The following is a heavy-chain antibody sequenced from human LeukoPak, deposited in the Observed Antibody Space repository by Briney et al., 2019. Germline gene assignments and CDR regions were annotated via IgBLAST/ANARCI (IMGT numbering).Heavy chain of an antibody. Sequence: GGSLRLSCAASGFTFSSYSMNWVRQAPGKGLEWVSYISSSSSTIYYADSVKGRFTISRDNAKNSLYLQMNSLRDEDTAVYYCARDSVDYSSSSTLGYWGQGTLVTVSS. J-gene: IGHJ4*02. V-gene: IGHV3-48*02. CDR1: GFTFSSYS. D-gene: IGHD6-6*01. CDR2: ISSSSSTI. CDR3: ARDSVDYSSSSTLGY.